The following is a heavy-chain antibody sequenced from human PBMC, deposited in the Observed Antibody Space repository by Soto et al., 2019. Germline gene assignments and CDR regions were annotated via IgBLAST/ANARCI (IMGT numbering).Heavy chain of an antibody. D-gene: IGHD4-17*01. CDR1: GFSLSTSGVG. Sequence: QITLKESGPTLVKPTQTLTLTCTFSGFSLSTSGVGVGWIRQPPGKALEWLALIYWDDDKRYSPSLKSRLTITKDTSKNHVVLIMTNMDPVDTATYYCAHLTTQAPFDYWGQGTLVTVSS. CDR2: IYWDDDK. V-gene: IGHV2-5*02. CDR3: AHLTTQAPFDY. J-gene: IGHJ4*02.